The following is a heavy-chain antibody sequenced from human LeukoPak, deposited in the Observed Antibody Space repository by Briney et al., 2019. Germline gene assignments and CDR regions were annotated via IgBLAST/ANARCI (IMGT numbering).Heavy chain of an antibody. Sequence: GGSLRLSCAASGFTFSSYIMNWVRQAPGKGLEWVSSISTSSTYTYYADSVKGRFTISRDDAKKSLYLQMNSLRAEDTAVYYCSTALTPGVADNLGQGALVTVSS. CDR1: GFTFSSYI. V-gene: IGHV3-21*01. CDR3: STALTPGVADN. J-gene: IGHJ4*02. CDR2: ISTSSTYT. D-gene: IGHD2-15*01.